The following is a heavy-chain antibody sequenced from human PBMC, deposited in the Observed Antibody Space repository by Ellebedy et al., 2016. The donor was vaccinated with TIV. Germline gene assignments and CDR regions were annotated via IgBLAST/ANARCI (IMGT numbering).Heavy chain of an antibody. J-gene: IGHJ4*02. V-gene: IGHV4-39*01. CDR3: ARRSSSWSALDF. CDR2: IYYDGST. CDR1: GGSISITSYY. Sequence: MPSETLSLTCTVSGGSISITSYYWGWIRKPPGKGLEWIGSIYYDGSTYYNPSLKSRVTISKDTSKNQFSLKLTSVTAADTAVYYCARRSSSWSALDFWGQGTLVTVSS. D-gene: IGHD6-19*01.